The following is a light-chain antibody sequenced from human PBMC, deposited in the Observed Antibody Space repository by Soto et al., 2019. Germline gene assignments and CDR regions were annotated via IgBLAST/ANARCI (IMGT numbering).Light chain of an antibody. J-gene: IGKJ1*01. CDR3: QQYYSTPSWT. CDR1: QNLLYSSSNRNF. CDR2: WAS. V-gene: IGKV4-1*01. Sequence: DIVMTQSPDSLAVSLGERATINCKSSQNLLYSSSNRNFLAWYQQKPGQPPKLLIYWASTRESGVPDRFSGSGSGTEFTLTISSLQAEDVAVYYCQQYYSTPSWTFGQGTKVEIK.